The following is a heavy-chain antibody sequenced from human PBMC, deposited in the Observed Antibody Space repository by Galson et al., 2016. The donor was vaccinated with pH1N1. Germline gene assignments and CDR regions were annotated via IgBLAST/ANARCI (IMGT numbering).Heavy chain of an antibody. D-gene: IGHD2-21*02. J-gene: IGHJ2*01. CDR1: GGSISNYNW. CDR3: ARMVATAIGLRGEQNWYFDF. CDR2: TNNEGSST. Sequence: ETLSLTCVVSGGSISNYNWWTWVRQPPGKGLVWVSRTNNEGSSTSYADSVKGRFTISRDNSKNTLYLQMNNLRADDTAVYFCARMVATAIGLRGEQNWYFDFWGRGTPVTVSS. V-gene: IGHV3-74*01.